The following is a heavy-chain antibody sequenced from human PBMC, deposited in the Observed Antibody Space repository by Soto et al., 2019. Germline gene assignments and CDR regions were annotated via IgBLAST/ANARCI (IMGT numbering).Heavy chain of an antibody. CDR1: GFTFSSYG. D-gene: IGHD6-13*01. V-gene: IGHV3-30*18. CDR3: AKDPYAAAGTGNYYYYYMDV. Sequence: QVQVVESGGGVVQPGRSLRLSCAASGFTFSSYGMHWVRQAPGKGLEWVAVISYDGSNKYYADSVKGRFTISRDNSKNTLYLQMNSLRAEDTAVYYCAKDPYAAAGTGNYYYYYMDVWGKGTTVTVSS. CDR2: ISYDGSNK. J-gene: IGHJ6*03.